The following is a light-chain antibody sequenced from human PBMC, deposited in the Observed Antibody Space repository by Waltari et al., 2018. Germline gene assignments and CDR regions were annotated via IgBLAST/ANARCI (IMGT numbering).Light chain of an antibody. V-gene: IGLV2-14*01. CDR1: SSDVGGYNY. CDR2: DVS. J-gene: IGLJ1*01. CDR3: STSTTTSTHV. Sequence: QSALTQPASVSGSPGQSITISCSGTSSDVGGYNYVCWYQQPPGKAPKLIIFDVSVRPSGVSNRFSGSKSGNTASLTISGLQAEDEADYYCSTSTTTSTHVFGTGTKVTVL.